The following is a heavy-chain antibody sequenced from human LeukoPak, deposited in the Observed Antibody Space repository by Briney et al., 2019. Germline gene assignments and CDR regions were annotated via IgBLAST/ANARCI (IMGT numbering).Heavy chain of an antibody. J-gene: IGHJ5*02. D-gene: IGHD3-3*01. CDR3: ARDQFWPDYDFWSGYSP. CDR2: LSYSGTT. V-gene: IGHV4-39*07. CDR1: GGSVSSSDNY. Sequence: SETLSLTCTVSGGSVSSSDNYWGWIRQPPGKTLEWIGSLSYSGTTKYNPSLRSRAAISLDMSNNQFSLRLSSVTAADTAVYYCARDQFWPDYDFWSGYSPWGQGTLVTVSS.